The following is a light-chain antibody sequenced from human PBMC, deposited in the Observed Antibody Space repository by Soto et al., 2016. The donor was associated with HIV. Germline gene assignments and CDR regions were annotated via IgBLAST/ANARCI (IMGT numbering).Light chain of an antibody. CDR1: QSINSY. CDR3: QQSYTTPWT. V-gene: IGKV1-39*01. Sequence: DIQMTQSPSSLSASVGDRVTITCRASQSINSYLNWYQQKPGKAPKFLIYAASSLQSGVSARFSGSGPGTDFTLTISSLQPEDFATYYCQQSYTTPWTFGQGTKVEIK. CDR2: AAS. J-gene: IGKJ1*01.